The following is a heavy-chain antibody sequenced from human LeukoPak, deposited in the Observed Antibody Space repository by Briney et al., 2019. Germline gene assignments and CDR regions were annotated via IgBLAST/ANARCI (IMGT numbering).Heavy chain of an antibody. CDR3: AKRIFGVVIIHDYGMDV. CDR1: GFTFSSYA. V-gene: IGHV3-23*01. Sequence: GGSLRLSCAASGFTFSSYAMSWVRQAPGKGLEWVSAISGSGGSTYYADSVKGRFTISRDNSKNTLYPQMNSLRAEDTAVYYCAKRIFGVVIIHDYGMDVWGQGTTVTAS. D-gene: IGHD3-3*01. J-gene: IGHJ6*02. CDR2: ISGSGGST.